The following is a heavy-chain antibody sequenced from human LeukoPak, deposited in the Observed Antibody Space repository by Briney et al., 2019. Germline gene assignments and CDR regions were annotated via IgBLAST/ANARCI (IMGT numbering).Heavy chain of an antibody. D-gene: IGHD6-19*01. V-gene: IGHV1-69*04. Sequence: SVNVSCKASGGTFSIYAISWVRQAPGQGLEWMGRIIPILGIANYAQKFQGRVTITADKSTSTAYMELSSLRSEDTAVYYCARAGRSGARHDAFDIWGQGTMVTVSS. CDR3: ARAGRSGARHDAFDI. CDR1: GGTFSIYA. CDR2: IIPILGIA. J-gene: IGHJ3*02.